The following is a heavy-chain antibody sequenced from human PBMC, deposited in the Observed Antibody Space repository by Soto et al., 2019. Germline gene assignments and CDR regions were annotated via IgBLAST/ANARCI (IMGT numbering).Heavy chain of an antibody. J-gene: IGHJ3*02. CDR2: IYWNDDK. CDR1: GFSLSTSGVG. Sequence: GSGPTLVNPTQTLTLTCTFSGFSLSTSGVGVGWIRQPPGKALEWLALIYWNDDKRYSPSLKSRLTITKDTSKNQVVLTITIMDPVDTATYYCAHTPCRPLRYFDWLPKNAFDIWGQGTMVTVSS. D-gene: IGHD3-9*01. V-gene: IGHV2-5*01. CDR3: AHTPCRPLRYFDWLPKNAFDI.